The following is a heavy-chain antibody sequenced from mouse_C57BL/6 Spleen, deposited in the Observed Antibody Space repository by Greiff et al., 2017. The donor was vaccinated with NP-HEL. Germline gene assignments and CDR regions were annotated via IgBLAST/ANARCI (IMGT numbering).Heavy chain of an antibody. J-gene: IGHJ1*03. CDR2: IHPNSGST. CDR3: ARGHMITTDLYFDV. Sequence: VQLQQPGAELVKPGASVKLSCKASGYTFTSYWMHWVKQRPGQGLEWIGMIHPNSGSTNYNEKFKSKATLTVDKSSSTAYMQLSSLTSEDSAVYYCARGHMITTDLYFDVWGTGTTVTVSS. V-gene: IGHV1-64*01. CDR1: GYTFTSYW. D-gene: IGHD2-4*01.